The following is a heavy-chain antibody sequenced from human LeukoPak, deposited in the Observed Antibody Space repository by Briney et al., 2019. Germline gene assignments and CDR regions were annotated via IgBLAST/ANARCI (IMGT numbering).Heavy chain of an antibody. CDR2: IYWDDDQ. V-gene: IGHV2-5*02. CDR1: GFSFTSGVG. CDR3: AYGTGGFNIFTGFYSPFRY. Sequence: SGPSLVKPTQTLTLTCTFSGFSFTSGVGVGWIRQPPGKALEWLALIYWDDDQRYSPSLKSRLTITKDTSKNQVVLTMPNMDPVDTATYFCAYGTGGFNIFTGFYSPFRYWGQGALVTVSS. D-gene: IGHD3-9*01. J-gene: IGHJ4*02.